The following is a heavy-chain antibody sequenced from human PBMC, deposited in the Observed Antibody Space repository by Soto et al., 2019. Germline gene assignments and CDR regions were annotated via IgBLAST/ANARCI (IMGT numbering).Heavy chain of an antibody. J-gene: IGHJ4*02. CDR1: GFTFSNYA. CDR2: LSGSGGRS. V-gene: IGHV3-23*01. Sequence: EVQLLDSGGGLVQPGGSLRLSCAASGFTFSNYAMTWVRQGPGKGLEWVSGLSGSGGRSYYADSVKGRFTISRDNSKSTLYLQMNSLRAEDTAVYYCAKAYFVWSSEQPYYFDYWGQGTLVTVSS. D-gene: IGHD3-16*01. CDR3: AKAYFVWSSEQPYYFDY.